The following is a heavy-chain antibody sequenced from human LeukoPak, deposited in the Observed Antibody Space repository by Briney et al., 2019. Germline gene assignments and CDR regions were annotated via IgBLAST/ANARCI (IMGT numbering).Heavy chain of an antibody. CDR2: IYYSGST. D-gene: IGHD3-10*01. Sequence: SETLSLTCTVSGGSISSYYWSWIRQPPGKGLEWIGYIYYSGSTNYNSSLKSRVTISVDTSKNQFSLKLSSVTAADTAVYYCARHSRLRFGEVDVWGQGTTVTVSS. CDR3: ARHSRLRFGEVDV. CDR1: GGSISSYY. J-gene: IGHJ6*02. V-gene: IGHV4-59*08.